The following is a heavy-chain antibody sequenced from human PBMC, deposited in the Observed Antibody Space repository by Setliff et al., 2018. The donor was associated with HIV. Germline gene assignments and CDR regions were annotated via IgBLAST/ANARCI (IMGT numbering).Heavy chain of an antibody. CDR3: AKDDFTGAYPSVALDI. J-gene: IGHJ3*02. V-gene: IGHV1-18*01. CDR1: GYNFAIYG. CDR2: ISASGGA. Sequence: ASVKVSCKASGYNFAIYGISWVRQAPGQGLEWMGWISASGGAKPAQKFQGRVTLTTDTSSSTAYMELRSLTSDDTAIYYCAKDDFTGAYPSVALDIWGQGTMVTVSS. D-gene: IGHD1-26*01.